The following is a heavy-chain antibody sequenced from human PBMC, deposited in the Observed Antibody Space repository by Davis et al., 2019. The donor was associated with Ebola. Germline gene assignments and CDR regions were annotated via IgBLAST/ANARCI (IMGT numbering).Heavy chain of an antibody. J-gene: IGHJ4*02. D-gene: IGHD5-24*01. V-gene: IGHV3-74*01. CDR2: IKSDGSTI. CDR1: GFSFSSYW. CDR3: AKDRDDYKSKDY. Sequence: GESLKISCAASGFSFSSYWMHWVRQAPGKGLVWVSRIKSDGSTISYADSVKGRFTISRDNSKSTLFLQMNSLTAEDTAVYYCAKDRDDYKSKDYWGQGTLVTVSS.